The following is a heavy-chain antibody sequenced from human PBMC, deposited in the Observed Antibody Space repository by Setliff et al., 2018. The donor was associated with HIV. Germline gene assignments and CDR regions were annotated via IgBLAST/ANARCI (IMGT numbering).Heavy chain of an antibody. CDR2: IHYNGRT. D-gene: IGHD3-16*02. CDR3: ARGLDVWGTYRYRNYFDY. J-gene: IGHJ4*02. Sequence: SETLSLTCTVSGDSITNDDYYWGWIRQPPGKGLEWIAIIHYNGRTYYDPSLKSRVTMSKDKSKNQFSLNLTSVTAADTAIYYCARGLDVWGTYRYRNYFDYWGQGTLVTVSS. CDR1: GDSITNDDYY. V-gene: IGHV4-39*07.